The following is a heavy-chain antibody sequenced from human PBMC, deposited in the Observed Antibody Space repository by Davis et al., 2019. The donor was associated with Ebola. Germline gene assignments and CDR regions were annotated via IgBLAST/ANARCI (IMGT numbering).Heavy chain of an antibody. CDR2: IYYSGST. J-gene: IGHJ6*02. CDR1: GGSISSYY. D-gene: IGHD3-16*01. CDR3: ARVMRGYYYYGMDV. V-gene: IGHV4-59*01. Sequence: GSLRLSCTVSGGSISSYYWSWIRQPPGKGLEWIGYIYYSGSTNYNPSLKSRVTISVDTSKNQFSLKLSSVTAADTAVYYCARVMRGYYYYGMDVWGQGTTVTVSS.